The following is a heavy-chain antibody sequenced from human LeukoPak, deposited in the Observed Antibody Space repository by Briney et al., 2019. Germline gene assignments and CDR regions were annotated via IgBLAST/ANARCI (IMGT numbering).Heavy chain of an antibody. CDR3: ARGCPGY. V-gene: IGHV4-34*01. J-gene: IGHJ4*02. CDR1: GGSFSGYY. CDR2: INHSGSA. Sequence: SETLSLTCAVYGGSFSGYYWTWIRQTPGKGLEWIGQINHSGSANYNPSLKSQVTMSVDTSKNQFSLKLTSVTAADTAVYYCARGCPGYWGQGTLITVSS.